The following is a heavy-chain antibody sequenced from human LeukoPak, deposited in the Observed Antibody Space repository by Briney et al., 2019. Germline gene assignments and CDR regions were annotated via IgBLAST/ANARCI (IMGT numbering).Heavy chain of an antibody. D-gene: IGHD6-19*01. Sequence: GGSLRLSCAASGFTFSSYAMSWVRQAPGKGLKWVSGITGSGGSTYYADSVKGRFTISRDNSKNTLYLQMNSLRAEDTAVYYCANGGSIAVATPLDYWGQGTLVTVSS. V-gene: IGHV3-23*01. CDR3: ANGGSIAVATPLDY. J-gene: IGHJ4*02. CDR2: ITGSGGST. CDR1: GFTFSSYA.